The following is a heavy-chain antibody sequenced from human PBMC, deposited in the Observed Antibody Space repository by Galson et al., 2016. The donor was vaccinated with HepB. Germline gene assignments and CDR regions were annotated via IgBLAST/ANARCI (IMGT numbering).Heavy chain of an antibody. CDR2: INPSGGST. Sequence: SVKVSCKASGYTFTSYYMHWVRQAPGQGLEWMGIINPSGGSTSYAQKFQGRVTMTRDTSTSTVYMELSSLRSEDTAVYDCARGDCSSTSCYPYYFDHWGQGTLVTVSS. CDR3: ARGDCSSTSCYPYYFDH. CDR1: GYTFTSYY. V-gene: IGHV1-46*01. J-gene: IGHJ4*02. D-gene: IGHD2-2*01.